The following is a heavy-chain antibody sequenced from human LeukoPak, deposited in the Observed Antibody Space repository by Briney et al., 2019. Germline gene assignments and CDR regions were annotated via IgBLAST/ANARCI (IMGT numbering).Heavy chain of an antibody. J-gene: IGHJ5*02. CDR2: IRSNGGDT. Sequence: GGSLRLSCAASGFTFREFSMSWVRQAPGKGLEGVSNIRSNGGDTYYTDSVKGRFTISRDNSKNTLYLEMNSLRAGDTAVYYCAKGGYTTWFDPWGQGTLVTVSS. CDR1: GFTFREFS. CDR3: AKGGYTTWFDP. D-gene: IGHD2-15*01. V-gene: IGHV3-23*01.